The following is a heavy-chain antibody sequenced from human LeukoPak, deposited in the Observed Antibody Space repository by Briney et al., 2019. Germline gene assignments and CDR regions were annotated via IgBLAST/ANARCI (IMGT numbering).Heavy chain of an antibody. D-gene: IGHD4-11*01. CDR1: GGSISTHY. CDR2: IYYSGST. V-gene: IGHV4-59*11. J-gene: IGHJ6*03. CDR3: ARGVLTTVSYYMDV. Sequence: SETLSLTCTVSGGSISTHYWSWIRQPPGKGLEWIGYIYYSGSTNYNPSLKSRFTISIGTSNNRFSLKLSSVTAADTAVYYCARGVLTTVSYYMDVWGNGTTVTVSS.